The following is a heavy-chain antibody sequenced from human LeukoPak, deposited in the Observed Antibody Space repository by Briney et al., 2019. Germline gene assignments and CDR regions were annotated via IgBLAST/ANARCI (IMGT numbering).Heavy chain of an antibody. CDR1: GFTFSSYE. CDR2: ISSSGSTI. V-gene: IGHV3-48*03. D-gene: IGHD6-6*01. CDR3: ARDLQIRSSYPDY. Sequence: GGSLRLSCAASGFTFSSYEMNWVRQAPGKGPEWVSYISSSGSTIYYADSVKGRFTISRDNAKNSLYLQMNSLRAEDTAVYYCARDLQIRSSYPDYWGQGTLVTVSS. J-gene: IGHJ4*02.